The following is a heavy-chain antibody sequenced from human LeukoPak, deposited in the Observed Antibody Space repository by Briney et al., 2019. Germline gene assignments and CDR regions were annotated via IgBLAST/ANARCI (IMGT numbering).Heavy chain of an antibody. CDR1: RFTFSRYW. CDR2: IKEDGSEK. D-gene: IGHD3-16*01. V-gene: IGHV3-7*01. J-gene: IGHJ4*02. Sequence: GGSLRLPCVVSRFTFSRYWMAWVRQAPGKGPEWVAQIKEDGSEKYYMDFVGGRFTISRDNAKNSLYLQMNSLRVEDTAVYYCAKDYGGGYFDYWGQGTLVTVSS. CDR3: AKDYGGGYFDY.